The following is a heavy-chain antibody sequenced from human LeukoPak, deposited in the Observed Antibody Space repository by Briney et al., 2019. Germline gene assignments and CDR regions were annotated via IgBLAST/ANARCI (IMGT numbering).Heavy chain of an antibody. V-gene: IGHV1-8*01. J-gene: IGHJ6*03. CDR1: GYTLTSYD. CDR3: ARGSIYYYYYMDV. CDR2: MNPNSGYT. Sequence: ASVKVSCKASGYTLTSYDINWVRQAPGQGLEWMGWMNPNSGYTGNVQKFQGRVTMTRDTSINTAYMELSSLRSEDTAVYYCARGSIYYYYYMDVWGQGTTVTVSS.